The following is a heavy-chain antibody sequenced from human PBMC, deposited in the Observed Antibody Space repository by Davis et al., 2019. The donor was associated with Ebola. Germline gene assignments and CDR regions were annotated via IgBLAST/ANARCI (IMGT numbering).Heavy chain of an antibody. V-gene: IGHV1-18*01. Sequence: AASVKVSCKASGYTFTSYGISWVRQAPGHGLEWMGWISAFSGNTNYAQKLQGRVTMTTDTSTSTAYMELRSLRSDDTAVYYCARRDYGGYGAFWGQGTLVTVSS. D-gene: IGHD4-17*01. J-gene: IGHJ4*02. CDR2: ISAFSGNT. CDR3: ARRDYGGYGAF. CDR1: GYTFTSYG.